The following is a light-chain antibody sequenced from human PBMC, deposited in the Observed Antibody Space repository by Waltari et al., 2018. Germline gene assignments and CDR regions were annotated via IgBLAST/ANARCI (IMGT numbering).Light chain of an antibody. V-gene: IGLV3-25*03. CDR2: KDT. CDR1: ALSKHI. J-gene: IGLJ3*02. Sequence: SYEMTQPPSVSVYPVQTARITCSGDALSKHIANLYQQRPGQAPVVIIDKDTERPSGIPERFSGSSAGTTVTLTISGVEAEDEADYYCQSADGSGTSLVFGGGTKLTVL. CDR3: QSADGSGTSLV.